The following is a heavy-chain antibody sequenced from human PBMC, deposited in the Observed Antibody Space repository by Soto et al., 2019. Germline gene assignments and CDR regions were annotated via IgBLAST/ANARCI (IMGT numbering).Heavy chain of an antibody. CDR1: GFTFSDYY. V-gene: IGHV3-11*06. Sequence: GGSLRLSCAASGFTFSDYYMSWIRQAPGKGLEWVSYISSSSSYTNYADSVRGRFTISRDNAKNSLYLQMNSLRAEDTAVYYCARAPGKVPAANNWFDPWGQGTLVTVSS. J-gene: IGHJ5*02. CDR3: ARAPGKVPAANNWFDP. CDR2: ISSSSSYT. D-gene: IGHD2-2*01.